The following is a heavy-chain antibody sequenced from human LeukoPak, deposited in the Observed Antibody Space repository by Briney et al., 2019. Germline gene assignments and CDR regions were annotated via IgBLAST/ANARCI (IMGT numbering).Heavy chain of an antibody. Sequence: GGSLRLSCAASGFTFSSYSMNWVRQAPGKGLEWVSYISSSSSTIYYADSVKGRFTISRDNAKSSLYLQMNSLRAEDTAVYYCARARGWLPNYFDYWGQGTLVTVSS. J-gene: IGHJ4*02. V-gene: IGHV3-48*01. D-gene: IGHD3-22*01. CDR1: GFTFSSYS. CDR3: ARARGWLPNYFDY. CDR2: ISSSSSTI.